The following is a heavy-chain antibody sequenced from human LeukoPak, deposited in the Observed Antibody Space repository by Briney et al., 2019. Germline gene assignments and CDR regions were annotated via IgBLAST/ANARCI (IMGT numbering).Heavy chain of an antibody. CDR3: VREREGSNSEH. V-gene: IGHV3-53*01. CDR1: GFTVSNNR. D-gene: IGHD1-26*01. J-gene: IGHJ1*01. Sequence: GGSLRLSCAASGFTVSNNRLSWVRQAPGMGLEWVSTIYSDGNTYYPDSVKGRFTISRDGSKNTLYLQLNSLRTEGTAIYYCVREREGSNSEHWGQGTLVTVSS. CDR2: IYSDGNT.